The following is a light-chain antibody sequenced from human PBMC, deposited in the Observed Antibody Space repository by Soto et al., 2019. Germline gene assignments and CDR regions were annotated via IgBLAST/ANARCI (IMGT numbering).Light chain of an antibody. CDR3: GTWDSSLSAGRV. V-gene: IGLV1-51*02. Sequence: QSVLTQPPSVCAAPGQKVTISCSGSSSNIGNNYVSWYQQLPGTAPKLLIYENNKRPSGIPDRFSGSKSGTSATLGITGLQTGDEADYYCGTWDSSLSAGRVFGGGTKLTVL. J-gene: IGLJ3*02. CDR2: ENN. CDR1: SSNIGNNY.